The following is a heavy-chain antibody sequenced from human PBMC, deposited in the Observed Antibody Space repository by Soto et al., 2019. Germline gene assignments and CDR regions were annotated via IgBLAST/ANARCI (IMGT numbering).Heavy chain of an antibody. CDR1: WGSMRNEF. Sequence: EALSLTCTLSWGSMRNEFWTWIRQPPGKGVELIVYIHYSGTTSFFPSYNPSLRSRVTISEDTSKNQFSLKLLSVTTADTAVYFCAAGEASSRNPPPYKVXVWGQGSMVTV. D-gene: IGHD6-13*01. CDR2: IHYSGTT. CDR3: AAGEASSRNPPPYKVXV. V-gene: IGHV4-59*01. J-gene: IGHJ3*01.